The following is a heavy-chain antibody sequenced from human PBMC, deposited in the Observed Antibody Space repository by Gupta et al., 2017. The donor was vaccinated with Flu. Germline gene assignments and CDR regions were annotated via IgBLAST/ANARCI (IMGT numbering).Heavy chain of an antibody. CDR1: RNYG. CDR2: IGGSGRIT. V-gene: IGHV3-23*01. J-gene: IGHJ5*02. CDR3: AKDWRGVGASPNDA. D-gene: IGHD1-26*01. Sequence: RNYGMSRCSQAPGRGGEWVTGIGGSGRITFYKESVKGRFTISRENAKNTLYLLENSLRPEDAAVIYCAKDWRGVGASPNDAWGRGSLVIVSS.